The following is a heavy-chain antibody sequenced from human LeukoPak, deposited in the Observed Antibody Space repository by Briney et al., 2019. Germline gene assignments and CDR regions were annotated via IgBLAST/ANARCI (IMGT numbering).Heavy chain of an antibody. CDR2: INPNSGDT. V-gene: IGHV1-2*06. CDR3: AGSLNYYDSSGYYSGSVY. CDR1: RYTFTGSY. D-gene: IGHD3-22*01. J-gene: IGHJ4*02. Sequence: ASVKVSCKASRYTFTGSYMHWVRQAPGQGLEWMGRINPNSGDTNYAQKFQGRVTMSRDTSINTAYMELSRLRSDDTAVYYYAGSLNYYDSSGYYSGSVYWGQGTLVTVSS.